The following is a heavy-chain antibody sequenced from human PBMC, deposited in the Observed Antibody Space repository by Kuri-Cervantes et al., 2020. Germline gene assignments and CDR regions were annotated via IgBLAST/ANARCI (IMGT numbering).Heavy chain of an antibody. Sequence: GESLKISCAASGFTVSSNYMSWVRQAPGKGLEWVSVIYSGGSTYYADSVKGRLTISRDNSKNTLYLQMNSLRAEDTAVYYCARESGYWGQGTLVTVSS. D-gene: IGHD3-3*01. V-gene: IGHV3-66*01. CDR1: GFTVSSNY. CDR2: IYSGGST. CDR3: ARESGY. J-gene: IGHJ4*02.